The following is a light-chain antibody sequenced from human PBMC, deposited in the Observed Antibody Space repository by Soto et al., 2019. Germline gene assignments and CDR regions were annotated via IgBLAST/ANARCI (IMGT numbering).Light chain of an antibody. CDR2: GRS. CDR1: QSVSSSY. J-gene: IGKJ1*01. V-gene: IGKV3-20*01. Sequence: EVVLTRSAGTLSLSPGERATLSGRTMQSVSSSYLALYQQKPGQAPRLLIYGRSSRATGITHRVSGSGSETDLTLSISKLEHEDFAVYQCQKHGSSTTFGEGTKVDIK. CDR3: QKHGSSTT.